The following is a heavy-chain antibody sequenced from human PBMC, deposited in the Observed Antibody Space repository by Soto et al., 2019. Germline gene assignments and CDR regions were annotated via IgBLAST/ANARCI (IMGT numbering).Heavy chain of an antibody. V-gene: IGHV1-69*01. CDR3: ARDYEDQILEIAAGVI. D-gene: IGHD2-8*02. CDR2: IFPMYGTP. J-gene: IGHJ3*02. CDR1: GGAFSRYA. Sequence: QVLLVRSGAEVKKPGSSVKVSCKASGGAFSRYAISWVRQAPGQGLEWVGGIFPMYGTPVYAQKLQGRVKLTAEEATTKAYMEVGGLRYEDTAFYYYARDYEDQILEIAAGVIWGQGTMVTVSS.